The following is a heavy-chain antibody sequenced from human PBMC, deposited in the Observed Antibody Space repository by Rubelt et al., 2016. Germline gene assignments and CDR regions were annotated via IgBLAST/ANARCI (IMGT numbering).Heavy chain of an antibody. D-gene: IGHD3-16*01. Sequence: VRQAPGKGLEWVSSISSSSSYIYYADSVKGRFTISRDNAKNSLYLQMNSLRAEDTAVYYCARENWGYYYGLDVWGQGTTVTVSS. J-gene: IGHJ6*02. CDR2: ISSSSSYI. CDR3: ARENWGYYYGLDV. V-gene: IGHV3-21*01.